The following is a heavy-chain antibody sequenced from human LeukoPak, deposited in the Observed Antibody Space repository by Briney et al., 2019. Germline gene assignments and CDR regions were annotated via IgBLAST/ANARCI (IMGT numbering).Heavy chain of an antibody. J-gene: IGHJ4*02. CDR1: GGSISSGGYY. V-gene: IGHV4-61*08. Sequence: PSQTLSLTCTVSGGSISSGGYYWSWIRQPPGKGLEWIGYIYYSGSTNYNPSLKSRVTISVDTSKNQFSLKLSSVTAADTAVYYCARITGGNPDYWGQGTLVTVSS. CDR3: ARITGGNPDY. D-gene: IGHD4-23*01. CDR2: IYYSGST.